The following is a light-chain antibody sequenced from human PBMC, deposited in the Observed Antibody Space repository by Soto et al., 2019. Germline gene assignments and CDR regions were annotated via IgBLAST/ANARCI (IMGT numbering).Light chain of an antibody. Sequence: EIVLTQSPATLSLSPGERATLSCRASQSVSSYLAWYQQKPSQAPRLLIYGASSRATGIPDRFSGSGSGTDFTLTISRLEPEDFAVYYCQQYGSPPITFGQGTRLEIK. CDR2: GAS. J-gene: IGKJ5*01. V-gene: IGKV3-20*01. CDR3: QQYGSPPIT. CDR1: QSVSSY.